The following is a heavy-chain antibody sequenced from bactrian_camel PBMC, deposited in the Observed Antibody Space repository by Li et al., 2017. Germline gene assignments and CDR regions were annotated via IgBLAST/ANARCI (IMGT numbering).Heavy chain of an antibody. CDR1: GFTFDKNW. D-gene: IGHD8*01. J-gene: IGHJ4*01. CDR2: IDPNGGTK. Sequence: HVQLVESGGGLVQPGGSLTLSCAASGFTFDKNWMYWVRQVPGKGLEWVSTIDPNGGTKTYVDSVKGRFTISRDNDKNAVYLQMNSLKSEDTALYYCATYFHLEWGQGTQVTVS. V-gene: IGHV3S1*01. CDR3: ATYFHLE.